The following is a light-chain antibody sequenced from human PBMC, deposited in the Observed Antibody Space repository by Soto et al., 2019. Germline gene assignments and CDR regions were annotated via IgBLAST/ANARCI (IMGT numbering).Light chain of an antibody. J-gene: IGKJ5*01. CDR1: QSLLHITGETF. CDR3: MQALQSPLT. Sequence: DVVMTQTPLSLSVAPGQPASISCKSSQSLLHITGETFLFWYLQKPGQSPQLLIYLVSNRASGVPDRFSGSGTGTDFTLQISRVEAEDVGLYYCMQALQSPLTFGQGTRLAIK. CDR2: LVS. V-gene: IGKV2-28*01.